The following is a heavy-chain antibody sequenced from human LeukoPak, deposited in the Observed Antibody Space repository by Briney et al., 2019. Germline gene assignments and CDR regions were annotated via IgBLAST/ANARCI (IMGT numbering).Heavy chain of an antibody. J-gene: IGHJ4*02. CDR3: VRDTYRTAVAGSSGLGY. D-gene: IGHD6-19*01. V-gene: IGHV3-7*01. CDR1: GFTFSSYA. CDR2: IHQDGGET. Sequence: GGSLRLSCAASGFTFSSYAMSWVRQSPGQGLEWGANIHQDGGETYYVASVKGRFTISRDNAKNSVYLQMSSLRADDTAIYYCVRDTYRTAVAGSSGLGYWGQGTLVTVSS.